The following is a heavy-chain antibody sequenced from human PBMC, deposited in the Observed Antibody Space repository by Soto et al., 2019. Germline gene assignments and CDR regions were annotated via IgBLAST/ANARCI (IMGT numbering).Heavy chain of an antibody. Sequence: EVQLLESGGGLVQPGGSLRLSCAASGFTFSSYAMTWVRQAPGKGLEWVSTISGSGGSTYYADSVKGRFTISRDNSMATLYLQMNSLRAEDTAVYYCAKDRAKWELLGDYWGQGTLVTVSS. J-gene: IGHJ4*02. V-gene: IGHV3-23*01. D-gene: IGHD1-26*01. CDR2: ISGSGGST. CDR1: GFTFSSYA. CDR3: AKDRAKWELLGDY.